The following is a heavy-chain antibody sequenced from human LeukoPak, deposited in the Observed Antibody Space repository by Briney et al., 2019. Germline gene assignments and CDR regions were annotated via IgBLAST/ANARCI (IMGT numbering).Heavy chain of an antibody. CDR3: ARDKEPYGSGSYYYNWFDP. D-gene: IGHD3-10*01. Sequence: SETLSLTCTVSGGSISSYYWSWIRQPPGKGLDWIGYIYYSGSTNYNPSLKSRVTVSVDTSKNHFSLKLSSVTAADTAVYYCARDKEPYGSGSYYYNWFDPWGQGTLVTVSS. V-gene: IGHV4-59*12. CDR1: GGSISSYY. CDR2: IYYSGST. J-gene: IGHJ5*02.